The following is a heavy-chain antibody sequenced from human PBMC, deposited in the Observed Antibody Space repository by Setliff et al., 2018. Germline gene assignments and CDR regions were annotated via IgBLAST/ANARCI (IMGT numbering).Heavy chain of an antibody. CDR1: GYTFSNYG. Sequence: SVKVSCKASGYTFSNYGISWVRQAPGQGLEWMGWTIPIFGTTDYAQKFQGRVTIITDESTSTAFMQLSSLRSEDTAVYYCVREGVDSRSSTDYRYYMDVWGKGTTVTVSS. CDR3: VREGVDSRSSTDYRYYMDV. J-gene: IGHJ6*03. V-gene: IGHV1-69*05. CDR2: TIPIFGTT. D-gene: IGHD3-22*01.